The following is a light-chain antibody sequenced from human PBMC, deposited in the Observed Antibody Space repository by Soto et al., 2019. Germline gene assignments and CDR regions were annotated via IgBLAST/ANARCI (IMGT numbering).Light chain of an antibody. CDR3: QQYTGYSQWT. CDR2: DAS. J-gene: IGKJ1*01. V-gene: IGKV1-5*01. Sequence: DIQMAQSPSTLSAAVGDRVTITCRASQTISKWLALYQQKPGQAPKLLIYDASTLESGVPSRFSGSGSGTDFSLTISSLQPVDFATYYCQQYTGYSQWTFGPGTKVDIK. CDR1: QTISKW.